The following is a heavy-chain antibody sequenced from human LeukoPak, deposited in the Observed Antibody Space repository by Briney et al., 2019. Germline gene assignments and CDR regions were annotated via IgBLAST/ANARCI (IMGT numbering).Heavy chain of an antibody. D-gene: IGHD6-19*01. V-gene: IGHV3-74*01. CDR2: INNDGSDT. J-gene: IGHJ4*02. CDR3: ARDPSVAGTAYYFDY. CDR1: GFTFSSYW. Sequence: GGSLRLSCTASGFTFSSYWMHWVRQAPGKGLVWVSYINNDGSDTSYADSVKGRFTISRDNAKNTLYLQMNSLRAEDTAVYYCARDPSVAGTAYYFDYWGQGSLVTVSS.